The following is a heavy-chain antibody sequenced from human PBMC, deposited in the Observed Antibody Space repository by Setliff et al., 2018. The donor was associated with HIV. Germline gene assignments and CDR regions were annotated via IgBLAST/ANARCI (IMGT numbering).Heavy chain of an antibody. J-gene: IGHJ3*01. CDR2: IYISGTT. Sequence: SETLSLTCAVSGDSIGTYSWHWIRQPPGKGLGWIAYIYISGTTNYNPSLKSRVTISLDTSKNQISLKLSSVTAADTAVYYCARGWGHDGFDFWGQGTMVTVSS. CDR1: GDSIGTYS. V-gene: IGHV4-4*09. CDR3: ARGWGHDGFDF. D-gene: IGHD6-19*01.